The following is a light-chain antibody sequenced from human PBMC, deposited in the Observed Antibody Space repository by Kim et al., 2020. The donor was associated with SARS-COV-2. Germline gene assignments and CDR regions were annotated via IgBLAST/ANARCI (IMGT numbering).Light chain of an antibody. Sequence: QRVTISCSGSSSNIGSNPVNWYQQIPGSAPKLLIYSNVERPSGVPDRFSGSKSGTSASLAISGLQSEDEADYHCAAWDDSLNGYWVFGGGTQLTVL. CDR3: AAWDDSLNGYWV. J-gene: IGLJ3*02. CDR2: SNV. V-gene: IGLV1-44*01. CDR1: SSNIGSNP.